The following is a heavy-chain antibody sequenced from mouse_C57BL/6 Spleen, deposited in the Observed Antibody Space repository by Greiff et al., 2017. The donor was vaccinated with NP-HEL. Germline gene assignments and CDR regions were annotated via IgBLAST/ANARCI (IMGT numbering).Heavy chain of an antibody. CDR2: IYPRSGNT. CDR1: GYTFTSYG. D-gene: IGHD1-1*01. CDR3: ARSNMTTVVANPYFDV. Sequence: VMLVESGAELARPGASVKLSCKASGYTFTSYGISWVKQRTGQGLEWIGEIYPRSGNTYYNEKFKGKATLTADNSSSTAYMELRSLTSEDSAVYFCARSNMTTVVANPYFDVWGTGTTVTVSS. V-gene: IGHV1-81*01. J-gene: IGHJ1*03.